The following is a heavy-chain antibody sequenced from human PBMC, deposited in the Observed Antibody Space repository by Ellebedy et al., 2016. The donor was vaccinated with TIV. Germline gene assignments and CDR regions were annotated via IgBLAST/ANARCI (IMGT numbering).Heavy chain of an antibody. Sequence: SETLSLTCTVSGGSISSYYWSWIRQPPGKGLEWIGYIYYSGSTNYNPSLKSRVTISVDTSKNQFSLKLSSVTAADTAVYYCARSPYSYGPTLERLTAPDYWGQGTLVTVSS. CDR3: ARSPYSYGPTLERLTAPDY. V-gene: IGHV4-59*12. D-gene: IGHD5-18*01. J-gene: IGHJ4*02. CDR1: GGSISSYY. CDR2: IYYSGST.